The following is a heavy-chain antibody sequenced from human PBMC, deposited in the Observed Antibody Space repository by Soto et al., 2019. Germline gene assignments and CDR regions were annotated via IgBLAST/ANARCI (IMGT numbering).Heavy chain of an antibody. CDR3: ARTPTYGEDYYYYGMDV. D-gene: IGHD4-17*01. CDR2: IWYDGSNK. CDR1: GSTFSSYG. J-gene: IGHJ6*02. V-gene: IGHV3-33*01. Sequence: QVQLVESGGGVVQPGRSLRLSCAASGSTFSSYGMHWVRQAPGKGLEWVAVIWYDGSNKYYADSVKGRFTISRDNSKNTLYLQMNSLRAEDTAVYYCARTPTYGEDYYYYGMDVWGQGTTVTVSS.